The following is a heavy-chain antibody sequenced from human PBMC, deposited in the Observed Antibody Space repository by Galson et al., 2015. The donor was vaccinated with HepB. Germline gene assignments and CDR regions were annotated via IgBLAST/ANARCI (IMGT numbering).Heavy chain of an antibody. D-gene: IGHD6-19*01. J-gene: IGHJ6*02. V-gene: IGHV1-46*03. CDR3: ARWGIAVAGSVYYYYYGMDV. CDR2: INPSGGST. Sequence: SVKVSCKASGYTFTSYYMHWVRQAPGQGLEWMGIINPSGGSTSYAQKFQGRVTMTRDTSTSTVYMELSSLRSEDTAVYYCARWGIAVAGSVYYYYYGMDVWGQGTTVTVSS. CDR1: GYTFTSYY.